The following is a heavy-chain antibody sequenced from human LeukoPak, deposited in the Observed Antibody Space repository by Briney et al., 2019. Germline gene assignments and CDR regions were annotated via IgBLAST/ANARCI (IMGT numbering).Heavy chain of an antibody. CDR3: APHGDSSGYYYGFGAFDI. D-gene: IGHD3-22*01. CDR1: GYSISSGYY. Sequence: SETLSLTCAVSGYSISSGYYWGWIRQPPGKGLEWIGGIYHSGSTYYNPSLKSRVTISVDTSKNQFSLKLSSVTAADTAVYYCAPHGDSSGYYYGFGAFDIWGQGTMVTVSS. J-gene: IGHJ3*02. V-gene: IGHV4-38-2*01. CDR2: IYHSGST.